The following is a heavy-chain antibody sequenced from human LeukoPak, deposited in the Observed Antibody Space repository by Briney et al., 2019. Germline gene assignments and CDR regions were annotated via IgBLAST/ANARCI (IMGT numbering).Heavy chain of an antibody. CDR3: AISPYLWFGELSAGWFDP. CDR1: GGTFSSYA. V-gene: IGHV1-69*05. CDR2: IIPIFGTA. D-gene: IGHD3-10*01. Sequence: GASVKVSCKASGGTFSSYAISWVRQAPGQGLEWMGGIIPIFGTANYAQKFQGRVTITTDESTSTAYMELSSLRSEDMAVYYCAISPYLWFGELSAGWFDPWGQGTLVTVSS. J-gene: IGHJ5*02.